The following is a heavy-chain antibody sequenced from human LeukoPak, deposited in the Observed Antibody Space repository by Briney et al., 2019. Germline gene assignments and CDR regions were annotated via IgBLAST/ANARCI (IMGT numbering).Heavy chain of an antibody. Sequence: GESLKISCKGSGYSFTSYWIGWVRQMPGKGLEWMGIIYPGDSDTRYSPSFQGQVTISADKSISTAYLQWSSLKASDTAMYYCARDYGGNSVVGGSFDYWGQGTLVTVSS. D-gene: IGHD4-23*01. CDR3: ARDYGGNSVVGGSFDY. CDR2: IYPGDSDT. J-gene: IGHJ4*02. CDR1: GYSFTSYW. V-gene: IGHV5-51*01.